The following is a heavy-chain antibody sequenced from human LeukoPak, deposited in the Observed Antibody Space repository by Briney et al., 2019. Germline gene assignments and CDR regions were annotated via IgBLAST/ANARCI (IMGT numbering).Heavy chain of an antibody. CDR2: LYSDGGR. CDR3: ARDLEGLVTAMGY. D-gene: IGHD2-21*02. V-gene: IGHV3-66*01. CDR1: GFIVSANY. Sequence: PGGSLRLSCAASGFIVSANYMRWVRQAPGKGLEWVSILYSDGGRFYADSVKGRFSVSRDTSKSTLNLQMNSLRAEDTAVYYCARDLEGLVTAMGYWGQGTLVTVSS. J-gene: IGHJ4*02.